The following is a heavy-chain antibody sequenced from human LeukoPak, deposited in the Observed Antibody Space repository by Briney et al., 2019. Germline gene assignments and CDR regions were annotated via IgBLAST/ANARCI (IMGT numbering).Heavy chain of an antibody. V-gene: IGHV3-30*02. D-gene: IGHD3-9*01. Sequence: GGSLRLSCEASGFIFSNYAIHWVRQTPGKGLEWVAVIRSDGTKRYYADSVKGRFTISRDNSKNTLYLQMNSLRAEDTAVYYCAKDGPPDILTGYYPPADYWGQGTLVTVSS. CDR1: GFIFSNYA. CDR2: IRSDGTKR. CDR3: AKDGPPDILTGYYPPADY. J-gene: IGHJ4*02.